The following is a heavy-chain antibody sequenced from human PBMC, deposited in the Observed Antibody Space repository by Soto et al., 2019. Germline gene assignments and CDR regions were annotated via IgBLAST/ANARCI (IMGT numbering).Heavy chain of an antibody. D-gene: IGHD3-10*01. CDR1: GGSFSGYY. CDR2: INHSGST. V-gene: IGHV4-34*01. Sequence: QVQLQQWGAGLLKPSETLSLTCAVYGGSFSGYYWSWIRQPPGKGLEWIGEINHSGSTNYNPSLKIRVTISVDTSKNQFSLKLSSVTAADTAVYYCARFLMGYYYGSGSFIDYWGQGTLVTVSS. J-gene: IGHJ4*02. CDR3: ARFLMGYYYGSGSFIDY.